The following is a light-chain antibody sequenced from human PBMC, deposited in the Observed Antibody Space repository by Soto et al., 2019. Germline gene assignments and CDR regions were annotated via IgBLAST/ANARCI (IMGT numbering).Light chain of an antibody. Sequence: ELVLTQSPGTLSLSPGARATLSCRASPSVGSSYLAWYQQKPGQAPRLLIYGASSRATGIPDRFSGSGSGTDFTLTISRLEPEDFAVYYCQKYGSSITFGQGTRLEIK. CDR2: GAS. V-gene: IGKV3-20*01. CDR1: PSVGSSY. CDR3: QKYGSSIT. J-gene: IGKJ5*01.